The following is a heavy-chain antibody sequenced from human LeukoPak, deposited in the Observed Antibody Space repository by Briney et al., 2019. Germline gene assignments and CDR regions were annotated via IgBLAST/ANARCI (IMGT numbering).Heavy chain of an antibody. Sequence: SETLSLTCAVYGGSFSGYYWSWIRQPPGKGLEWIGEINHSGSTNYNPSLKSRVTISVDTSKNQFSLKLSSVTAADTAVYYCARGRIVLMVYATTYNPKRGYYYMDVWGKGTTVTVSS. CDR2: INHSGST. J-gene: IGHJ6*03. CDR1: GGSFSGYY. D-gene: IGHD2-8*01. V-gene: IGHV4-34*01. CDR3: ARGRIVLMVYATTYNPKRGYYYMDV.